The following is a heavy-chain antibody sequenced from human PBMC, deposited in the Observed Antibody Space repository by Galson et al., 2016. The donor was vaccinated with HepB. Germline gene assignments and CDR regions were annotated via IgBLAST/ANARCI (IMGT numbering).Heavy chain of an antibody. CDR3: AKGFRSGTTAHGMDV. CDR2: ISDSGYST. CDR1: GFTFSDYT. D-gene: IGHD1-7*01. Sequence: SLRLSCAASGFTFSDYTISWVRQAPGKGLDWVSVISDSGYSTYYADPVKGRFTISRDNSKNTVYMQMPSLRAEDTALYYRAKGFRSGTTAHGMDVWGQGTTVTVS. J-gene: IGHJ6*02. V-gene: IGHV3-23*01.